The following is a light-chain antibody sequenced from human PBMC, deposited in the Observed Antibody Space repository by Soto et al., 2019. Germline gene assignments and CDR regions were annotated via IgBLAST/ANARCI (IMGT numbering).Light chain of an antibody. V-gene: IGLV1-44*01. CDR3: TAWDRSLNGRV. CDR2: TNS. Sequence: QSVLTQPPSASGTPGQRVTISCSGSSSNIGSNTVSWYQQLPGTAPKLLIYTNSQRPSGVPDRFSGSKSGTSASLAISGLQTEDEAAYYCTAWDRSLNGRVFGEGTKLTVL. J-gene: IGLJ3*02. CDR1: SSNIGSNT.